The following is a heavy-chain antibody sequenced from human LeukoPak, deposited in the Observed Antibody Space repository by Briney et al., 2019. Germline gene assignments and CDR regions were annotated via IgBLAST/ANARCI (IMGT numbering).Heavy chain of an antibody. CDR2: IIPIFGTA. Sequence: GLEWMGGIIPIFGTANYAQKFQGRVTITADESTSTAYMELRSLRSDDTAVYYCARWYSSDYWGQGTLVTVSS. V-gene: IGHV1-69*01. CDR3: ARWYSSDY. D-gene: IGHD6-13*01. J-gene: IGHJ4*02.